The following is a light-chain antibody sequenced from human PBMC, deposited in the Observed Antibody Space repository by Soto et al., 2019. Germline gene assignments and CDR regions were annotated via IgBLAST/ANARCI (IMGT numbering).Light chain of an antibody. CDR2: GAS. J-gene: IGKJ1*01. V-gene: IGKV3-20*01. Sequence: EIVLTQSPGTLSLSPGQRASLSCRASQSVNSDFLAWYQQKPGQAPRLLIYGASTRATGIPDRFSGSGSGTEFTLTIGRLEPEDFAVYYCQQYRSSSWTFGQGTKVEIK. CDR3: QQYRSSSWT. CDR1: QSVNSDF.